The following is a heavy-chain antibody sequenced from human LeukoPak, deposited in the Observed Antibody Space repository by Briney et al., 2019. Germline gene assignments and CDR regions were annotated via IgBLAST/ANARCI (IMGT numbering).Heavy chain of an antibody. J-gene: IGHJ6*03. V-gene: IGHV4-59*11. CDR3: ARVLQNYYYLDV. CDR1: GGSISSHY. CDR2: IYDSEST. D-gene: IGHD3-3*01. Sequence: SETLSLTCTVSGGSISSHYWSWVRKPPGKGLEWIGNIYDSESTHYKSSLKSRVTLSVDTSKNQFSLRLSSVTAADTAVYYCARVLQNYYYLDVWGKGTTVTVSS.